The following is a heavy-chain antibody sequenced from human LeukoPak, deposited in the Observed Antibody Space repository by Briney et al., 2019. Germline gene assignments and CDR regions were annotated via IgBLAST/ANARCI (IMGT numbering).Heavy chain of an antibody. CDR2: IYTSGST. D-gene: IGHD3-22*01. CDR1: GGSISSYY. J-gene: IGHJ6*03. V-gene: IGHV4-4*07. Sequence: SETLFLTCTVSGGSISSYYWSWIRQPAGKGLEWIGRIYTSGSTNYNPSLKSRVTMSVDTSKNQFSLKLSSVTAADTAVYYCAREGYYDPDAPSYYYYMDVWGKGTTVTVSS. CDR3: AREGYYDPDAPSYYYYMDV.